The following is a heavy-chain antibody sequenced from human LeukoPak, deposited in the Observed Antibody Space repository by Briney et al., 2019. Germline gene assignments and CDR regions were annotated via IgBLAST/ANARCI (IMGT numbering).Heavy chain of an antibody. Sequence: PWETLSLTCTVSGGSISSYYWSWIRQPPGKGLEWIGYIYYSGSTNYNPSLKSRVTISVDTSKNQFSLKLSSVTAADTAVYYCARHYMVRGVMPGGGWFDPWGQGTLVTVSS. J-gene: IGHJ5*02. CDR1: GGSISSYY. V-gene: IGHV4-59*01. CDR3: ARHYMVRGVMPGGGWFDP. D-gene: IGHD3-10*01. CDR2: IYYSGST.